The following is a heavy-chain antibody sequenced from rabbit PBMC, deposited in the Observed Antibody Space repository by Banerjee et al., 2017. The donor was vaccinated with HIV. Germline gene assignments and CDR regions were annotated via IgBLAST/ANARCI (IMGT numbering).Heavy chain of an antibody. D-gene: IGHD4-1*01. CDR2: IAAGSSGST. CDR1: GFDFSNYG. CDR3: ARDLAGVIGWNFNC. V-gene: IGHV1S45*01. J-gene: IGHJ3*01. Sequence: ELVESGGGLVQPGGSLTLSCKASGFDFSNYGINWVRQAPGKGLEWIACIAAGSSGSTYYASWAKGRFTISKTSSTTVTLQMTSLTAADTATYFCARDLAGVIGWNFNCRGQGTLVTVS.